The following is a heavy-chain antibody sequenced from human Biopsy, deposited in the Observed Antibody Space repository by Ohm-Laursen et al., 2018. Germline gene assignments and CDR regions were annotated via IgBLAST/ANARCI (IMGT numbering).Heavy chain of an antibody. CDR3: AKIAFDSSGANTMRDY. D-gene: IGHD3-22*01. V-gene: IGHV3-30*18. CDR1: GFIFSSYA. J-gene: IGHJ4*02. CDR2: ISYDGSKK. Sequence: SLRLSCAASGFIFSSYAMHWVRQAPGKGLQWVAFISYDGSKKDYGDSVKGRFTISRDNSKNTLYLQINNLRAEDTAVYYCAKIAFDSSGANTMRDYWGQGTLVTVFS.